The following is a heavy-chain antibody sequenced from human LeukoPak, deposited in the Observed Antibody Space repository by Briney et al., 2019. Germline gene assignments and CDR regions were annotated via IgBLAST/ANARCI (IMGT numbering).Heavy chain of an antibody. V-gene: IGHV1-18*01. CDR3: AITRDHGDY. J-gene: IGHJ4*02. CDR2: ISSYNGKT. Sequence: ASVKVSCKASGYTFTMNGISWVRQAPGQGLEWMGWISSYNGKTNYAQKFQGRVTITADKSTSTAYMELSSLRSEDTAVYYCAITRDHGDYWGQGTLVTVSS. CDR1: GYTFTMNG.